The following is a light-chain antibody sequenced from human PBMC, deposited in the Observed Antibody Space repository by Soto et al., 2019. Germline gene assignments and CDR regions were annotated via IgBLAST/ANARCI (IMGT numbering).Light chain of an antibody. CDR2: EAS. V-gene: IGKV3-11*01. CDR1: QSVTRY. CDR3: QQRSDWPLT. J-gene: IGKJ4*01. Sequence: EIVLTQSPATLSLSPRERATLSCRASQSVTRYLGWYQQKPGQTPRLLIYEASNRATGVPARFSGSGSGTDFTLAISSLEPEDFTVYYCQQRSDWPLTCGGGTKVEIK.